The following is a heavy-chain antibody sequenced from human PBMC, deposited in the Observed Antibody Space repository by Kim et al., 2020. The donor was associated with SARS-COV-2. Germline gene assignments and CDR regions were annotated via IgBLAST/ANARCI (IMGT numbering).Heavy chain of an antibody. Sequence: VQGRITISRDNAKNSPYLQMNRLRAEDTAVYYCARSGVLRYFDPPSAFDIWGQGTMVTVSS. CDR3: ARSGVLRYFDPPSAFDI. J-gene: IGHJ3*02. D-gene: IGHD3-9*01. V-gene: IGHV3-11*03.